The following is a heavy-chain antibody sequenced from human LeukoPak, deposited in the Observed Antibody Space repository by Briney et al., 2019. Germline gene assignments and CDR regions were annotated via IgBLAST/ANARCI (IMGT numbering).Heavy chain of an antibody. V-gene: IGHV4-34*01. J-gene: IGHJ4*02. Sequence: SETLSLTCAVYGGSFSGYYWSWIRQPPGKGLEWIGEINHSGSTNYNPSLKSRVTISVDTSKNQFSLKLSSVTAADTAVYYCAREQYSSSDDYFDYWGQGTLVTVSS. CDR2: INHSGST. D-gene: IGHD6-6*01. CDR3: AREQYSSSDDYFDY. CDR1: GGSFSGYY.